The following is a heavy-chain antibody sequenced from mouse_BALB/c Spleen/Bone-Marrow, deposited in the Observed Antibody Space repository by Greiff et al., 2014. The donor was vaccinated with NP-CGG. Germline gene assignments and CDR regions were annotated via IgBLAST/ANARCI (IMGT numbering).Heavy chain of an antibody. V-gene: IGHV14-3*02. CDR3: ARYYYGSSYFDY. CDR1: GFNIKDTY. Sequence: EVKLVESGAELVKPGASVKLSCTASGFNIKDTYMHWVKQRPEQGLEWIGRIDPANGNTKYDPKFQGKATITADTSSNTAYLQLSSLTSEDTAVYYCARYYYGSSYFDYWAKAPLSQSPQ. J-gene: IGHJ2*01. CDR2: IDPANGNT. D-gene: IGHD1-1*01.